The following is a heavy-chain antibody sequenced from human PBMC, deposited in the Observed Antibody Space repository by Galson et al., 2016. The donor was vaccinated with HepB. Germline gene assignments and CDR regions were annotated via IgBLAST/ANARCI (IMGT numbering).Heavy chain of an antibody. D-gene: IGHD1-14*01. CDR2: IYNSGST. V-gene: IGHV4-59*01. J-gene: IGHJ6*02. Sequence: SETLSLTCAAYGGSISDYYWSWIRQPPGKGLEWIGYIYNSGSTNYNPSLKSRVTISIDTPKNQFSLKVSSVTAADTAVYYCARDRQPSRYHGLHVWGQGTTVTVSS. CDR3: ARDRQPSRYHGLHV. CDR1: GGSISDYY.